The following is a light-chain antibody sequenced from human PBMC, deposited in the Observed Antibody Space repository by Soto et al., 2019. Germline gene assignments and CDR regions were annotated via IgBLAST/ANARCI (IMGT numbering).Light chain of an antibody. CDR2: DAS. CDR3: QQRSSWPLT. CDR1: QSVKSL. Sequence: EIVLTQSPATLSLSPGERATLSCRASQSVKSLLGWYQQRPGQAPRLVIYDASYRATGIPARFSGSGWGTDFTLTISSLEPEDFGVYYCQQRSSWPLTFGGGTKVGI. V-gene: IGKV3-11*01. J-gene: IGKJ4*01.